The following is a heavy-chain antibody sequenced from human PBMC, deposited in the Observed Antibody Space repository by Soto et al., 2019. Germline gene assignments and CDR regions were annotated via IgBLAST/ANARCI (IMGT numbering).Heavy chain of an antibody. CDR2: VYYTGTT. Sequence: SETLSLTCTVSNFSVLTSIYYWAWIRQPPGEGLEWVGTVYYTGTTYYNPSLQSRVTISIDTSKNQFSLNLNSVTAADTAVYYCARNWNLALVPAAYFDSWGQGTLVTVSS. J-gene: IGHJ4*02. D-gene: IGHD2-2*01. CDR3: ARNWNLALVPAAYFDS. CDR1: NFSVLTSIYY. V-gene: IGHV4-39*01.